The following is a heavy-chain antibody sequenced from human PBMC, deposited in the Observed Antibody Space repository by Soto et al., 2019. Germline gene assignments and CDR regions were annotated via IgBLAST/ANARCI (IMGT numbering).Heavy chain of an antibody. Sequence: PGGSLRLSCAASGFTFNSYYMSWVRQAPGRGLELVAIINQDGSQKYYVDSVKGRFSISRDNAKNSLYLQMNSLRVEDTAVYYCAKDGDGYKSPPFDYWGQGTQVTVS. CDR2: INQDGSQK. D-gene: IGHD6-25*01. CDR3: AKDGDGYKSPPFDY. CDR1: GFTFNSYY. J-gene: IGHJ4*02. V-gene: IGHV3-7*01.